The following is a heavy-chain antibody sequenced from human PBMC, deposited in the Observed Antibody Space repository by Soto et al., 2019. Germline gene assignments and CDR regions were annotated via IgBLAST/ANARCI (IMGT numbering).Heavy chain of an antibody. V-gene: IGHV3-23*01. CDR1: GFTFSSYA. CDR2: ISGSGGST. Sequence: GGSLRLSCAASGFTFSSYAMSWVRQAPGKGLEWVSAISGSGGSTYYADSVKGRFTISRDNSKNTLYLQMNSLRAEDTAVYYCAKDQYCSGGSCYPGFDYWGQGTLVTVSS. CDR3: AKDQYCSGGSCYPGFDY. J-gene: IGHJ4*02. D-gene: IGHD2-15*01.